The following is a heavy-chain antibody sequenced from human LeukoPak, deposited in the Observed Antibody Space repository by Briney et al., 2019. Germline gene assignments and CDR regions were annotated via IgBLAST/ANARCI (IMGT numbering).Heavy chain of an antibody. CDR1: GYTFTSYD. V-gene: IGHV1-8*01. CDR2: MNPYCGNT. Sequence: ASVTVSCKASGYTFTSYDINWVRQATGQGLEWMGWMNPYCGNTGNAHKFQGRVNMTRNNSISTAYIELSSLRSEDTAVYYCARSVCSGGSCYRKGIIFDYWGQGTLVTVSS. J-gene: IGHJ4*02. D-gene: IGHD2-15*01. CDR3: ARSVCSGGSCYRKGIIFDY.